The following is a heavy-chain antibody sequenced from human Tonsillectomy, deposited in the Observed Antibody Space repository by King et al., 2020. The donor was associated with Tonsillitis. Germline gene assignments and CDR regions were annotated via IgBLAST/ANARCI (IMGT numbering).Heavy chain of an antibody. Sequence: QVQLQESGPGLVQPSETLSLTCTVSGGSIGSSYWSWIRQPPGKGLEWIGYIHSGSGSTNYNPSLRSRLTISVDTAKNQFSLMVRSVTTADTAVYYCARAVSGPGFDYWGQGTLVTVSS. CDR3: ARAVSGPGFDY. V-gene: IGHV4-59*01. J-gene: IGHJ4*02. CDR1: GGSIGSSY. D-gene: IGHD5/OR15-5a*01. CDR2: IHSGSGST.